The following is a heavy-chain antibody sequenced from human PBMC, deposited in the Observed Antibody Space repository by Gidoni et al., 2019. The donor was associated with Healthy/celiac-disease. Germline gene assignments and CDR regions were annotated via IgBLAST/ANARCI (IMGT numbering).Heavy chain of an antibody. V-gene: IGHV3-23*01. J-gene: IGHJ3*02. D-gene: IGHD3-9*01. Sequence: EVQLLESGGGLVQPGGSLRLSCAASGFPFSSYAMSWVRQAPGKGLEWVSAISGSGGSTYYADSVKGRFTISRDNSKNTLYLQMNSLRAEDTAVYNCAKDRAERYYDISRAPDAFDIWGQGTMVTVSS. CDR3: AKDRAERYYDISRAPDAFDI. CDR1: GFPFSSYA. CDR2: ISGSGGST.